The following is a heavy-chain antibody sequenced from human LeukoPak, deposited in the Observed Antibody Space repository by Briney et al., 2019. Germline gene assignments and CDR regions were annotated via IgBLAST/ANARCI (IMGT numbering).Heavy chain of an antibody. Sequence: PGGSLRLSCAASGFTFSSYAMSWVRQAPGKGLEWVSGIIDSGESTYYANFAKGRFTISRDNSNNTLYLQKNSLRAEDTAVYYCAKLGGQELHNYYVAVCGKGTTVAVSS. CDR3: AKLGGQELHNYYVAV. V-gene: IGHV3-23*01. D-gene: IGHD3-16*01. J-gene: IGHJ6*03. CDR2: IIDSGEST. CDR1: GFTFSSYA.